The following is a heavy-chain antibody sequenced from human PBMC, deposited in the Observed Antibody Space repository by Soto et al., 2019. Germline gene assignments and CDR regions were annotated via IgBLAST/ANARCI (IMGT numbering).Heavy chain of an antibody. CDR3: AKDSGRGSADYYFDY. CDR2: ISSDGKDK. V-gene: IGHV3-30*18. D-gene: IGHD3-10*01. Sequence: SGGGVVQPGRSLRLSCAASGFTFSSYAIHWVRQAPGKGLEWVAVISSDGKDKYSADSMKGRFAISRDNSKNTLYLQMNSLRAEDTAVYYCAKDSGRGSADYYFDYWGQGTLVTVSS. J-gene: IGHJ4*02. CDR1: GFTFSSYA.